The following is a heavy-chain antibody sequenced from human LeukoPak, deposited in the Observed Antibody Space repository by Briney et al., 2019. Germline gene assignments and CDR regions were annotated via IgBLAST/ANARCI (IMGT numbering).Heavy chain of an antibody. CDR1: GFTFSDYY. Sequence: GGSLRLSCAASGFTFSDYYMSWIRQAPGKGLEWVSYISSSGRIIYYADSVKGRFTISRDNAKNSLFLQMNSLRAEDTAVYYCASVPAAIMGQDWGHVDYWGQGTLVTVSS. CDR2: ISSSGRII. D-gene: IGHD2-2*02. CDR3: ASVPAAIMGQDWGHVDY. V-gene: IGHV3-11*01. J-gene: IGHJ4*02.